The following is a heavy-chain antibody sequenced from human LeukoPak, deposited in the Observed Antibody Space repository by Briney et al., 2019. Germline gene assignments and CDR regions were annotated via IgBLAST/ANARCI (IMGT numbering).Heavy chain of an antibody. CDR1: GGSVSDYY. CDR2: IYHTGST. Sequence: PSETLSLTCTISGGSVSDYYWSWIRQSPGKRLEWIGYIYHTGSTSYSPSLKSRVTISADTSQNQFSLKLSSVTAADTAVYYCASRKLGNDYWGQGTLVTVSS. CDR3: ASRKLGNDY. V-gene: IGHV4-59*02. J-gene: IGHJ4*02. D-gene: IGHD7-27*01.